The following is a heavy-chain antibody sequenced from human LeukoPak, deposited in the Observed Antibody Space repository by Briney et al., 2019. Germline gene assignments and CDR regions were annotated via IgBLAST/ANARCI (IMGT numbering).Heavy chain of an antibody. CDR1: GYSFTNYG. CDR2: IIPIFGTA. V-gene: IGHV1-69*13. J-gene: IGHJ2*01. CDR3: ASLMYCGGDCYSSYWYFDL. Sequence: ASVKVSCKASGYSFTNYGISWVRQAPGQGLEWMGGIIPIFGTANYAQKFQGRVTITADESTSTAYMELSSLRSEDTAVYYCASLMYCGGDCYSSYWYFDLWGRGTLVTVSS. D-gene: IGHD2-21*02.